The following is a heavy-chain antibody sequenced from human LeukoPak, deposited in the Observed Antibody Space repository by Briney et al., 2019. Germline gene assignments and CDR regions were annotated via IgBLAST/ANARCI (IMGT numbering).Heavy chain of an antibody. CDR2: IYYSGST. J-gene: IGHJ4*02. CDR3: ARHRGSGSYSVGY. D-gene: IGHD1-26*01. V-gene: IGHV4-39*01. Sequence: SETLSLTCTVSGGSISSSSYYWGWIRQPPGKGLEWIGSIYYSGSTYYNPSLKSRVTISVDTSKNQFSLKLSSVTAADTAVYYCARHRGSGSYSVGYWGQGTLVTVSS. CDR1: GGSISSSSYY.